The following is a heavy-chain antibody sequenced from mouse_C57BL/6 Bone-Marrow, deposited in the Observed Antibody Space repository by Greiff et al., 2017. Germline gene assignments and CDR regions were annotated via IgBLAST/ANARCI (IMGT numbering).Heavy chain of an antibody. J-gene: IGHJ1*03. CDR3: AKLGSSYWYFDV. Sequence: VKLMESGPGLVAPSQSLSITCTVSGFSFTSYGVDWVRPPPGKGLEWLGVIWGGGSTNYNSALMSRLSISKDNSKSQVFLKMNSLQTDDTAMYYCAKLGSSYWYFDVWGTGTTVTVSS. V-gene: IGHV2-9*01. CDR1: GFSFTSYG. D-gene: IGHD1-1*01. CDR2: IWGGGST.